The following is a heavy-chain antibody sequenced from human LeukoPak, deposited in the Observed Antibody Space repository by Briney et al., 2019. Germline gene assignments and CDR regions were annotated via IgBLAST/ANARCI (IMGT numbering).Heavy chain of an antibody. CDR1: GFTFRTYW. CDR2: INQDGSEK. V-gene: IGHV3-7*01. J-gene: IGHJ3*02. Sequence: GGPLRLSCAASGFTFRTYWMTGVRQAPGKGLEGVANINQDGSEKYYVDSVKGRFTVSRDNAKNSLYLQMNSVRAEDTAVYYCARDLSPYYDSSAYYDAFDIWGQGTMVTVSS. D-gene: IGHD3-22*01. CDR3: ARDLSPYYDSSAYYDAFDI.